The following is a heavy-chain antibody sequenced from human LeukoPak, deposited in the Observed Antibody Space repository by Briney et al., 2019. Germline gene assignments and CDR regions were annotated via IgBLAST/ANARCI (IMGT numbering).Heavy chain of an antibody. D-gene: IGHD6-13*01. V-gene: IGHV3-74*01. CDR2: INSDGSST. CDR1: GFTFSSYW. J-gene: IGHJ4*02. CDR3: ARDRSSSWYQDY. Sequence: GGSLTLSSAASGFTFSSYWMHWVRQAPGKGLVWVSRINSDGSSTTYADSVKGRFTISRDNAKNTLYLQMNSLRAEDTAVYYCARDRSSSWYQDYWGQGTLVTVSS.